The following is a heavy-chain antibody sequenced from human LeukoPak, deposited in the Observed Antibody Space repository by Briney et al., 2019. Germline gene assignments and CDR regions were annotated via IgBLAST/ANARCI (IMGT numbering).Heavy chain of an antibody. Sequence: SETLSLTCTVSGGSVSSGSYYWSWIRQPPGKGLEWIGYIYYSGSTNYNPSLKSRVTISVDTSKNQFSLKLSSVTAADTAVYYCARVRGGGGWYLHYFDYWGQGTLVTVSS. V-gene: IGHV4-61*01. CDR1: GGSVSSGSYY. CDR2: IYYSGST. J-gene: IGHJ4*02. D-gene: IGHD6-19*01. CDR3: ARVRGGGGWYLHYFDY.